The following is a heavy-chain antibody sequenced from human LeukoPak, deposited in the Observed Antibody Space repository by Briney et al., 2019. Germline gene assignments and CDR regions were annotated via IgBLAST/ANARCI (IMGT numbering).Heavy chain of an antibody. CDR2: IKQDGSEK. J-gene: IGHJ3*02. D-gene: IGHD1-26*01. CDR1: GFTFSIYW. V-gene: IGHV3-7*01. CDR3: ARDLREHGVFDI. Sequence: GGSLRLSCAASGFTFSIYWMSWVRQAPGKGLEWVANIKQDGSEKYYVDSVKGRFTISRDNAKNSLYLEMNSLRAEDTAVYYCARDLREHGVFDIWGQGTMVTVSS.